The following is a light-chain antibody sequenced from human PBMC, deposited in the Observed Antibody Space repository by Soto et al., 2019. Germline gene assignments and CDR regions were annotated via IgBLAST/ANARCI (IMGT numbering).Light chain of an antibody. Sequence: DIQMTQVSCSMCASVGKRVSVTCXASQSIISWLAWYQQKPGKAPKLLIYAASTLQSGVPSRFSGSGSGTEFTLTISSLQPEDFATYYCQQLNSYPRTFGPGTKVDIK. V-gene: IGKV1-5*01. CDR2: AAS. CDR1: QSIISW. J-gene: IGKJ3*01. CDR3: QQLNSYPRT.